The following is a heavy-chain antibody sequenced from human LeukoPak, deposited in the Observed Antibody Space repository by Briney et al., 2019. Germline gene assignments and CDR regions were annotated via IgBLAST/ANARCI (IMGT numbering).Heavy chain of an antibody. CDR3: AKARNVTTVTPVDY. V-gene: IGHV3-30-3*01. Sequence: GGSLRLSCAASGFTFSSYAMYWVRQAPGKGLEWVALMSYDGSNKYYADSVKGRFTISRDNSKNTLYLQMNNLRAEDTAVYYCAKARNVTTVTPVDYWGQGTLVTVSS. D-gene: IGHD4-17*01. CDR2: MSYDGSNK. CDR1: GFTFSSYA. J-gene: IGHJ4*02.